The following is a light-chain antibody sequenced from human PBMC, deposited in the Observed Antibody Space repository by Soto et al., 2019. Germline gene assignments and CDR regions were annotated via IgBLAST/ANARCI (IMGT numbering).Light chain of an antibody. Sequence: TVLTQSPGTLSVAPGERSILSCRASQSVSINVAWYQQRPGQAPRLLIYRASARATGIPARFSGSGSGTEFTLTIGSLQSEDSAVYYCQQYQNLWTFGQGTKVDIK. CDR1: QSVSIN. V-gene: IGKV3-15*01. CDR3: QQYQNLWT. J-gene: IGKJ1*01. CDR2: RAS.